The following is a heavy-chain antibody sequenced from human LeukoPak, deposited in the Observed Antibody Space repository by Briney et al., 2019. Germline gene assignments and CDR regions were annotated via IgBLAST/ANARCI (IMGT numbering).Heavy chain of an antibody. Sequence: GASVKVSCKASGYTFTSYDINWVRQATGQGLEWMGWMNPNSGNTGYAQKFQGRVTMTRNTSISTAYMELSSLRSEDTAVYYCARGGYYGSGSYYSFDYWGQGTLVTVSS. D-gene: IGHD3-10*01. CDR2: MNPNSGNT. CDR3: ARGGYYGSGSYYSFDY. V-gene: IGHV1-8*02. J-gene: IGHJ4*02. CDR1: GYTFTSYD.